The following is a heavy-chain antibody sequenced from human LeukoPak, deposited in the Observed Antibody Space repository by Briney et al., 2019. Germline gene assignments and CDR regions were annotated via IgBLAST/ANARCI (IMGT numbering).Heavy chain of an antibody. J-gene: IGHJ4*02. D-gene: IGHD3-16*01. CDR2: IRSKADNYVT. V-gene: IGHV3-73*01. Sequence: PGGSLKLSCAASGFSFSGSGIHWVRQAPGKGLEWVARIRSKADNYVTAYAASVKGRFTITRNDSNNTAYLQMDSLKTEDTAVYYCTSDPDKTQFMFDYWGQGTLVTVSS. CDR3: TSDPDKTQFMFDY. CDR1: GFSFSGSG.